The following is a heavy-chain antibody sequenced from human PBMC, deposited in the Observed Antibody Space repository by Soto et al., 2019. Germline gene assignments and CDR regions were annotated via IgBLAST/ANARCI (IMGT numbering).Heavy chain of an antibody. V-gene: IGHV3-7*03. CDR1: GFTLSNYW. J-gene: IGHJ4*02. CDR2: INKDGSQK. D-gene: IGHD7-27*01. CDR3: VRELGMAY. Sequence: LRLSCAASGFTLSNYWMTWVRQAPGKGLEWVANINKDGSQKNYVDSVKGRFTIARDNGQNSLSLQINSLRVEDTDVYYCVRELGMAYWGQGALVTVSS.